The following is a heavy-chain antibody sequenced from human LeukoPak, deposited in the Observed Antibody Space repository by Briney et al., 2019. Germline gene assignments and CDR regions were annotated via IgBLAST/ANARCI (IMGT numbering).Heavy chain of an antibody. J-gene: IGHJ4*02. V-gene: IGHV4-59*01. CDR3: ARHRGSGYPYFDY. CDR1: GGSINNYY. CDR2: IYYSGST. Sequence: PSETLSLTCTVSGGSINNYYWSWIRQPPGKGLEWIGYIYYSGSTNYNPPLKSRVTISVDTSKNHFSLKLSFLTAADTAVYYCARHRGSGYPYFDYWGQGTLVTVSS. D-gene: IGHD3-22*01.